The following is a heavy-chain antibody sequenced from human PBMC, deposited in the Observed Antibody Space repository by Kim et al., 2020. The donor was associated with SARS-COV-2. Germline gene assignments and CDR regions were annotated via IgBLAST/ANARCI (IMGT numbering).Heavy chain of an antibody. CDR1: GFTFSGSA. CDR2: IRSKANSYAT. V-gene: IGHV3-73*01. CDR3: TRHDQYYGSGSYKSLYYYYGMDV. D-gene: IGHD3-10*01. Sequence: GGSLRLSCAASGFTFSGSAMHWVRQASGKGLEWVGRIRSKANSYATAYAASVKGRFTISRDDSKNTAYLQMNSLKTEDTAVYYCTRHDQYYGSGSYKSLYYYYGMDVWGQGTTVTVSS. J-gene: IGHJ6*02.